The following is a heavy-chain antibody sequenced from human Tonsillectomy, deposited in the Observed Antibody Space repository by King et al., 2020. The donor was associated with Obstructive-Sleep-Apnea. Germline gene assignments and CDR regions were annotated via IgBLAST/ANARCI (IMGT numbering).Heavy chain of an antibody. J-gene: IGHJ5*02. CDR1: GGSISSSRYY. D-gene: IGHD6-19*01. V-gene: IGHV4-39*07. CDR2: IYYSGST. Sequence: QLQESGPGLVKPSETLSLTCTVSGGSISSSRYYWGWIRQPPGKGLEWIGSIYYSGSTHYNPSLKSRVTISIDTSKNQFSLKLSSVTAADTAVYYCARVPYITGWSGWFDPWGQGTLVTVSS. CDR3: ARVPYITGWSGWFDP.